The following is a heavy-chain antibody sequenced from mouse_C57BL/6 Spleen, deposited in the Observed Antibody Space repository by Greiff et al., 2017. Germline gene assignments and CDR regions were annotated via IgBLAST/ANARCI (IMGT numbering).Heavy chain of an antibody. CDR1: GYSFTDYN. D-gene: IGHD2-4*01. Sequence: EVQLQQSGPELVKPGASVKISCKASGYSFTDYNMNWVKQSNGKSLEWIGVINPNYGTTSYNQKFKGQATLTVDKSSSTAYMQLNSLTSEDAAVYYCARWSDYDVRDYYARDYWGQGTSVTVSS. CDR2: INPNYGTT. J-gene: IGHJ4*01. V-gene: IGHV1-39*01. CDR3: ARWSDYDVRDYYARDY.